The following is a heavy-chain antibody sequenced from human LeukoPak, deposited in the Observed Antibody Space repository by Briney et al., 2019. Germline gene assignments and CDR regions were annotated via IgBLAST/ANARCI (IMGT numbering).Heavy chain of an antibody. CDR1: GFTFGPYT. V-gene: IGHV3-48*04. CDR3: ARDRKREQQLATSNWFDP. J-gene: IGHJ5*02. D-gene: IGHD6-13*01. Sequence: GGSLRLSCVASGFTFGPYTMNWVRQAPGKGLEWISHITSSSDTKYYADSVKGRFTISRDNAKNSLYLQMNSLRAEDTAVYYCARDRKREQQLATSNWFDPWGQGTLVTVSS. CDR2: ITSSSDTK.